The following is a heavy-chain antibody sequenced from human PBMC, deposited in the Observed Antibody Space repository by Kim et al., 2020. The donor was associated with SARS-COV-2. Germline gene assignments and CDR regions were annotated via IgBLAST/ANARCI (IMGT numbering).Heavy chain of an antibody. Sequence: SETLSLTCAVSGGSISSGGYSWSWIRQPPGKGLEWIGYIYHSGSTYYNPSLKSRVTISVDRSKNQFSLKLSSVTAADTAVYYCARGGTYYDFWKLDYWGQGTLVTVSS. CDR3: ARGGTYYDFWKLDY. J-gene: IGHJ4*02. CDR2: IYHSGST. V-gene: IGHV4-30-2*01. CDR1: GGSISSGGYS. D-gene: IGHD3-3*01.